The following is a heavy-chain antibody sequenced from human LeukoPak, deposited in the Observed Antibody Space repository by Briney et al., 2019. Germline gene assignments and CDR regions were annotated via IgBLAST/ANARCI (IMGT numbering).Heavy chain of an antibody. D-gene: IGHD5-12*01. Sequence: GGSLRLSCAASGFTFSSYAMSWVRQAPGKGLEWVSAISGSGGSTYYADSVKGRFTISRDNSKNTLYLQMNSLRAEDTAVYYCAKSVVRLYSGYARGYFDYWGQGTLVTVSS. J-gene: IGHJ4*02. CDR2: ISGSGGST. V-gene: IGHV3-23*01. CDR3: AKSVVRLYSGYARGYFDY. CDR1: GFTFSSYA.